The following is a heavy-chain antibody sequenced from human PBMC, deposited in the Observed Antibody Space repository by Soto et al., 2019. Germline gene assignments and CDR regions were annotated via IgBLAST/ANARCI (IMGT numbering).Heavy chain of an antibody. CDR3: ARGGYNYVVAGMDV. Sequence: EVQLVESGGGLVQPGGSLRIFCAASGFTVSSNYMSWVRQAPGKGLEWVSVIYAGGITYYADSVKGRFTISRDNSKNTLFLQMNSLRAEDTAVYYCARGGYNYVVAGMDVWGQGTTVTVSS. J-gene: IGHJ6*02. V-gene: IGHV3-66*01. CDR1: GFTVSSNY. CDR2: IYAGGIT. D-gene: IGHD5-18*01.